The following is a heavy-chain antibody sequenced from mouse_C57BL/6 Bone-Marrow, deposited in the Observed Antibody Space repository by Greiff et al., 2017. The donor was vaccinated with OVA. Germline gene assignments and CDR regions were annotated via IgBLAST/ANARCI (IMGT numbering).Heavy chain of an antibody. CDR3: TTTVVLSYWYFDV. J-gene: IGHJ1*03. CDR1: GYTFTSYW. Sequence: VQLQQSGTVLARPGASVKMSCKTSGYTFTSYWMHWVKQRPGQGLEWIGAIYPGNSDTSYNQKFKGKAKLTAVTSASTAYMELSSLTNEDSAVYYCTTTVVLSYWYFDVWGTGTTVTVSS. D-gene: IGHD1-1*01. CDR2: IYPGNSDT. V-gene: IGHV1-5*01.